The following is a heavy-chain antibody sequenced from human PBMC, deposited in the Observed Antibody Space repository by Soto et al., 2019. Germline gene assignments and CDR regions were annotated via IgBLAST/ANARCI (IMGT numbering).Heavy chain of an antibody. D-gene: IGHD1-26*01. CDR2: IIPIFGTA. CDR1: GGTFSSYA. Sequence: ASVEVSCKASGGTFSSYAISWVRQAPGQGLEWMGGIIPIFGTANYAQKFQGRVTITADESTSTAYMELSSLRSEDTAVYYCARFKKVGATFFDYWGQGTLVTVSS. J-gene: IGHJ4*02. CDR3: ARFKKVGATFFDY. V-gene: IGHV1-69*13.